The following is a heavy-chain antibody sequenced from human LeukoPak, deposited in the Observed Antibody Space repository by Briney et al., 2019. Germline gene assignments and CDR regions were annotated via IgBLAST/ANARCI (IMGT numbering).Heavy chain of an antibody. CDR2: INPSGGST. J-gene: IGHJ4*02. Sequence: ASVKVSCKASGYTFTSYYMHWVRQAPGQGLEWMGIINPSGGSTSYAQKFQGRVTMTRDMSTSTVYMELSSLRSEDTAVYYCARAPSTSYGYSAPTNWGQGTLVTVSS. D-gene: IGHD5-18*01. CDR1: GYTFTSYY. CDR3: ARAPSTSYGYSAPTN. V-gene: IGHV1-46*01.